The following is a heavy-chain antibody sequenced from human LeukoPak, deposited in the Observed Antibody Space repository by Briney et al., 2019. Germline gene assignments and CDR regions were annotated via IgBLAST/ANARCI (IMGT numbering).Heavy chain of an antibody. D-gene: IGHD3-22*01. Sequence: GASVKVSCKASGYTFTSYGISWVRQAPGQGLEWMGSISAYNGNTNYAQKLQGRVTMTTDTSTSTAYMELRSLRSDDTAVYYCARRIGYYYDSSGPRLDYFDYWGQGTLVTVSS. J-gene: IGHJ4*02. CDR1: GYTFTSYG. CDR3: ARRIGYYYDSSGPRLDYFDY. V-gene: IGHV1-18*01. CDR2: ISAYNGNT.